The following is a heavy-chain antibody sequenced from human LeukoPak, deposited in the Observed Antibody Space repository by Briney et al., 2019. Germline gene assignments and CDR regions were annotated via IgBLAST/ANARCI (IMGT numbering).Heavy chain of an antibody. CDR1: GGSISSSSYY. V-gene: IGHV4-39*01. D-gene: IGHD1-14*01. CDR2: IYFSGST. Sequence: NPSETLSLTCTVSGGSISSSSYYGGWIGQPPGKGLEWIGSIYFSGSTHYNPSLKSRVTISVDTSKNQFSLKLSSVTAADTAVYYCARLIWPGNYFDYWGQGTLVTVSS. J-gene: IGHJ4*02. CDR3: ARLIWPGNYFDY.